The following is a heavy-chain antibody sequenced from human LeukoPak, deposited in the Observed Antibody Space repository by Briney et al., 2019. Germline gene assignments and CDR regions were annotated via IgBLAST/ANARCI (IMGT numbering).Heavy chain of an antibody. CDR1: GFTFSSYG. V-gene: IGHV3-23*01. CDR3: AKDGTRWAFDY. Sequence: GGSLRLSCAASGFTFSSYGMSWVRQAPGKGLEWVSAISDSGDGTFYADSVKGRVTTSRDTSKNTLYLQMNSLRAEDTALFYCAKDGTRWAFDYWGQGTLVTVSS. D-gene: IGHD4-23*01. J-gene: IGHJ4*02. CDR2: ISDSGDGT.